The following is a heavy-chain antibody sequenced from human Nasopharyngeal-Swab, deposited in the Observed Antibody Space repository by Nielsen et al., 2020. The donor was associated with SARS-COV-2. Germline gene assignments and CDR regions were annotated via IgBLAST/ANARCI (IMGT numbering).Heavy chain of an antibody. D-gene: IGHD3-22*01. V-gene: IGHV1-8*01. Sequence: ASVKVSCKASGYTFTSYDINWVRQATGQGLEWMGWMNPNSGNTGYAQKFQGRVTMTRNTSISTAYMELSSLRSKDTAVYYCARSLYYYDSSGYFSHAFDIWGQGTMVTVSS. J-gene: IGHJ3*02. CDR1: GYTFTSYD. CDR2: MNPNSGNT. CDR3: ARSLYYYDSSGYFSHAFDI.